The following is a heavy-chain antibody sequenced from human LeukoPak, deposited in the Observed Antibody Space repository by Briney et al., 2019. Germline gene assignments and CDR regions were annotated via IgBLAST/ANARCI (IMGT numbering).Heavy chain of an antibody. CDR2: VSPGGYA. D-gene: IGHD2-21*01. V-gene: IGHV4-34*01. Sequence: SETLSLTCVVSGVPFNGYYWSWIRQSPVKGLEWIGEVSPGGYARYNPSLQSRVSISVETSDNPMSLRLRSVTAADTAMYYCARIRCGFGHNACYNHWARGTPVTVSS. CDR1: GVPFNGYY. J-gene: IGHJ5*02. CDR3: ARIRCGFGHNACYNH.